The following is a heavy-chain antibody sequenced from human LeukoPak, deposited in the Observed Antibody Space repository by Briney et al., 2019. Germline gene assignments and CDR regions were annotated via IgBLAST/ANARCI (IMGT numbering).Heavy chain of an antibody. D-gene: IGHD6-13*01. J-gene: IGHJ4*02. Sequence: PSETLSLTCTVSGDSISSSSYYWGWIRQPPGKGLDWIGSIYYSGSTYYNPSLKSRVTISVDTSKNQFSLKLSSVTAADTAVYYCARVGSSWYEYYFDYWGQGTLVTVSS. CDR3: ARVGSSWYEYYFDY. CDR1: GDSISSSSYY. V-gene: IGHV4-39*07. CDR2: IYYSGST.